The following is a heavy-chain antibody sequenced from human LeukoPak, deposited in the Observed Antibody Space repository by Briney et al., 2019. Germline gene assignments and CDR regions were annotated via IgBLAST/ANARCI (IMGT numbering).Heavy chain of an antibody. V-gene: IGHV3-15*01. D-gene: IGHD3-3*01. CDR2: IKSKTDGGTT. CDR1: GFTFSNAW. CDR3: RGEALEWFRPAPLPFDY. Sequence: GGSLRLSCAASGFTFSNAWISWVRQAPGKGLEWVGRIKSKTDGGTTDYAAPVKGRFTISRDDSKNTLYLQMNSLKTEDTAVYYCRGEALEWFRPAPLPFDYWGQGTLVTVSS. J-gene: IGHJ4*02.